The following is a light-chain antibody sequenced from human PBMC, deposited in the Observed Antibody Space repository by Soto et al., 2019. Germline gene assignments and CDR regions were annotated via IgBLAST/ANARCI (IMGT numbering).Light chain of an antibody. CDR2: DAS. J-gene: IGKJ3*01. V-gene: IGKV3-11*01. CDR3: QQRSNWPWT. CDR1: QSVSSY. Sequence: EIVLTQSPATLSLSPGERATLSCRASQSVSSYLAWYQQKPGQAPRLLIYDASNRATGIPARFSGSGSGTDFTITISSLEPEDFAVYYCQQRSNWPWTFGPGTKVDIK.